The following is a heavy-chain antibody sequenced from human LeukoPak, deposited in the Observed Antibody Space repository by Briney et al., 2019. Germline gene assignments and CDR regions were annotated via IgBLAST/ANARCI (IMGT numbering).Heavy chain of an antibody. Sequence: ASVRVSCKASGYTFTSYAIHWVRQAPGQRLEWMGWISAGNGNTKYSQNFQGRVTFISNTSATTAFMELSSLRPEDAAVYYCARDSGSGNNDYWGQGTLVTVSS. J-gene: IGHJ4*02. CDR1: GYTFTSYA. V-gene: IGHV1-3*01. D-gene: IGHD1-26*01. CDR2: ISAGNGNT. CDR3: ARDSGSGNNDY.